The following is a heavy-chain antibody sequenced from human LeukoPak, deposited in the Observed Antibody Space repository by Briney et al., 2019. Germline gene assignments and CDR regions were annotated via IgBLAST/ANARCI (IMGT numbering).Heavy chain of an antibody. CDR2: IYSGGST. J-gene: IGHJ4*02. V-gene: IGHV3-66*01. Sequence: PGGSLRLSCAASGFTVSSNYMSWVRQAPGKGLEWVSVIYSGGSTYYADSVKGRFTISRDNSKNTLYLQMNSLRAEDTAVYYCARSLVVGATYPDQWGQGTLVTVSS. CDR3: ARSLVVGATYPDQ. D-gene: IGHD1-26*01. CDR1: GFTVSSNY.